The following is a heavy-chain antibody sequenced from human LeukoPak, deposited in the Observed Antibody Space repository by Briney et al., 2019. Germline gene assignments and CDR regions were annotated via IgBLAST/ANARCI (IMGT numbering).Heavy chain of an antibody. CDR3: ARETGYYGSGSGIDY. D-gene: IGHD3-10*01. J-gene: IGHJ4*02. V-gene: IGHV4-4*07. Sequence: KPSETLSLTCTVSGGSISSYYWSWIRQPAGKGLEWIGRIYTSGSTNYNPSLQNRVTMSVDTSNNQFSLKLSSVTAADTAVYYCARETGYYGSGSGIDYWGQGTLVTVSS. CDR2: IYTSGST. CDR1: GGSISSYY.